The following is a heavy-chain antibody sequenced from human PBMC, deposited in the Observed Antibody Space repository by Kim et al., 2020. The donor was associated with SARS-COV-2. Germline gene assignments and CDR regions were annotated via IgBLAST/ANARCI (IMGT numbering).Heavy chain of an antibody. CDR1: GGSIRSSSYY. J-gene: IGHJ4*01. Sequence: SETLSLTCTVSGGSIRSSSYYWGWIXQPPXXGXXWXGTIYYSGSTYYXPXLKXRVTISVXTSKNLFXXXLXSVXAXXXAXXXCARXAGGGSGSYYQXDY. V-gene: IGHV4-39*01. CDR2: IYYSGST. D-gene: IGHD3-10*01. CDR3: ARXAGGGSGSYYQXDY.